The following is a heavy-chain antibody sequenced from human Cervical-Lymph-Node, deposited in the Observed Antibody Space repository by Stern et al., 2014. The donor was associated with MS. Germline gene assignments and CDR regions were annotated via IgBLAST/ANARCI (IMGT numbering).Heavy chain of an antibody. Sequence: VQLVESGAEVKKPGSSVKVSCKASGGTFSTYPIIWVRQAPGPGLAWMGGIIPVFGTANYAPKFQGRVTITAADSSSTAYMELSSLRSEDTAVYYCASPVTLTVGAMDVWGQGTTITVSS. V-gene: IGHV1-69*01. D-gene: IGHD3-16*01. J-gene: IGHJ6*02. CDR1: GGTFSTYP. CDR3: ASPVTLTVGAMDV. CDR2: IIPVFGTA.